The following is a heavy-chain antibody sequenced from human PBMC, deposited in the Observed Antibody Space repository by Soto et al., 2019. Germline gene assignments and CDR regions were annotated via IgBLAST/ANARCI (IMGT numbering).Heavy chain of an antibody. V-gene: IGHV1-69*06. Sequence: ASLKVSCKASGGTFSSYAISWVRQAPGQGLEWMGGIIPIFGTANYAQKFQGRVTITADKSTSTAYMELSSLRSEDTAVYYCARAMFQGYYDSLYYFDYWGQGTLVTVSS. J-gene: IGHJ4*02. D-gene: IGHD3-22*01. CDR3: ARAMFQGYYDSLYYFDY. CDR1: GGTFSSYA. CDR2: IIPIFGTA.